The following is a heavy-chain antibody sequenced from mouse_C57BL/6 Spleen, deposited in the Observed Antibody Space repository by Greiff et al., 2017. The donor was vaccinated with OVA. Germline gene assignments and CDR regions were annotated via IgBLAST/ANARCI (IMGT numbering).Heavy chain of an antibody. CDR3: ARDCYGSSSWFAY. CDR2: IYPGSGST. Sequence: QVQLQQSGAELVKPGASVKMSCKASGYTFTSYWITWVKQRPGQGLEWIGDIYPGSGSTDYTEKFKSKATLTADTSSSTAYMQLSSLTSEDSAVXVCARDCYGSSSWFAYWGQGTLVTVSA. D-gene: IGHD1-1*01. V-gene: IGHV1-55*01. CDR1: GYTFTSYW. J-gene: IGHJ3*01.